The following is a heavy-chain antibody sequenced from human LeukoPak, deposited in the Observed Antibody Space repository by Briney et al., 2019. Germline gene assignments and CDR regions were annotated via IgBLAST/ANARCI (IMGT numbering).Heavy chain of an antibody. CDR1: GFTFDDYA. Sequence: GGSLRLSCAASGFTFDDYAMHWVRQAPGKGLEWVSGISWNSGSIGYADSVKGRFTISRDNAKNSLYLQMNSLRAEDTALYYCAKDTDSYGFGYFDYWGQGTLVTVSS. D-gene: IGHD5-18*01. J-gene: IGHJ4*02. CDR2: ISWNSGSI. CDR3: AKDTDSYGFGYFDY. V-gene: IGHV3-9*01.